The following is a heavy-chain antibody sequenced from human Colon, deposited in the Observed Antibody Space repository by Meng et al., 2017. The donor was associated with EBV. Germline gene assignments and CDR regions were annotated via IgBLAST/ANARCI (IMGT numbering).Heavy chain of an antibody. Sequence: QLQESGPGLVNPSGSRSLTCTISGVSIPSTSSDWGWVRQPPGKGLEWIGSIYYRGSTNYNPSLKSRISMSVDMSKNQFSLKVNSVTAADTAIYYCVISSHNWGQGTLVTVSS. V-gene: IGHV4-39*07. CDR3: VISSHN. D-gene: IGHD3-3*02. CDR2: IYYRGST. J-gene: IGHJ4*02. CDR1: GVSIPSTSSD.